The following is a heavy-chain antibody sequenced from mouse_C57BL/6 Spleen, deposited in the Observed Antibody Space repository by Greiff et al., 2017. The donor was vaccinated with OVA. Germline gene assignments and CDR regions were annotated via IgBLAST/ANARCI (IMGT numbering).Heavy chain of an antibody. CDR1: GSTFPRYW. CDR2: INPSNGGT. J-gene: IGHJ2*01. Sequence: QFPLQQPGTDLVKPGASVKLSCTASGSTFPRYWMPWVQPRPGPGLEWIGNINPSNGGTNYNEKFKSKATLTVDKSSSTAYMQLSSRTSEDSAVYYCARWGRLDYWGQGTTLTVSS. V-gene: IGHV1-53*01. CDR3: ARWGRLDY.